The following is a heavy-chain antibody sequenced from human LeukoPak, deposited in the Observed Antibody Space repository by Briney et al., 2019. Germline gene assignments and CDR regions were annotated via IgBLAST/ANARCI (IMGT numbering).Heavy chain of an antibody. J-gene: IGHJ5*01. CDR3: ARVYYYDTSGYPNWFDS. Sequence: ASVKVSCKASGYTFNHYAISWVRQAPGQGLEWMGWMNTNTGNPTYAQAFTGWFVFSLDTSVSTTYLQISSLEAEDTAMYYCARVYYYDTSGYPNWFDSWGQGTLVTVSS. CDR1: GYTFNHYA. CDR2: MNTNTGNP. D-gene: IGHD3-22*01. V-gene: IGHV7-4-1*02.